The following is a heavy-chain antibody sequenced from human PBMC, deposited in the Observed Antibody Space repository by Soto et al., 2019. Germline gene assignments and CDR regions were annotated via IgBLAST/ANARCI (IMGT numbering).Heavy chain of an antibody. CDR2: INHSGST. V-gene: IGHV4-34*01. J-gene: IGHJ5*02. D-gene: IGHD3-3*01. CDR3: ARGQGYTYYYFWSGYYTGKNWCDP. CDR1: GGSFSGYY. Sequence: QVQLQQWGAGLLKPSETLSLTCAVYGGSFSGYYWSWIRQPPGKGLEWIGEINHSGSTNYNPSLKSRVTISVDTSNNQFSLKLSSVTAADTAVYYCARGQGYTYYYFWSGYYTGKNWCDPWGQGTLVTVSS.